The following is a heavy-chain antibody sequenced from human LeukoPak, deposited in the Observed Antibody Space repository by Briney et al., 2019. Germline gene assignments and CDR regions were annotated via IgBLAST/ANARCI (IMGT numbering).Heavy chain of an antibody. CDR2: ISYDGSNK. CDR3: ARAPRAARIAVAGQLDY. Sequence: GGSLRLSCAASGFTFSSYAIHWVRQAPGKGLEWVALISYDGSNKYYADSVKGRFTISRDKSKNTLYLQMNSLRAEDTAVYYCARAPRAARIAVAGQLDYWGQGTLVTVSS. V-gene: IGHV3-30*04. D-gene: IGHD6-19*01. CDR1: GFTFSSYA. J-gene: IGHJ4*02.